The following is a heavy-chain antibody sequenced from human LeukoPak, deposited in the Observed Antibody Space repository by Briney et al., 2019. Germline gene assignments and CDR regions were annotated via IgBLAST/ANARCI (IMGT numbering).Heavy chain of an antibody. CDR2: IYYSGST. CDR3: ARCPSGGSYVAEDGFDI. Sequence: PSETLPLTCTVSGGSISSYYWSWIRQPPGKGLEWIGYIYYSGSTNYNPSLKSRVTISVDTSKNQFSLKLSSVTAADTAVYYCARCPSGGSYVAEDGFDIWGQGTVVTVSS. CDR1: GGSISSYY. J-gene: IGHJ3*02. V-gene: IGHV4-59*08. D-gene: IGHD1-26*01.